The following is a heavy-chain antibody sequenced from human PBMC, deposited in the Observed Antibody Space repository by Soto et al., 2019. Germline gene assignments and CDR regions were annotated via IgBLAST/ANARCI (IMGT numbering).Heavy chain of an antibody. D-gene: IGHD6-13*01. V-gene: IGHV1-69*13. CDR2: IIPIFGTA. CDR1: GGTFSSYA. CDR3: ARDRSSSRGDGYYYGMDV. Sequence: SVKVSCKASGGTFSSYAISWVRQAPGQGLEWMGGIIPIFGTANYAQKFQGRVTITADESTSTAYMELSSLRSEDTAVYYCARDRSSSRGDGYYYGMDVWGQGTTVTVSS. J-gene: IGHJ6*02.